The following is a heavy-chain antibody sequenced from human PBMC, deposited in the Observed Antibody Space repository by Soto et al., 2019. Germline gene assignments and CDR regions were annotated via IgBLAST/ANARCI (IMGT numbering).Heavy chain of an antibody. J-gene: IGHJ4*02. Sequence: EEHLVQSGGGLVQPGGSLRLSCAASGFPFSTYWMHWVRQVPGQGLVWVSRINSDGSSTIYADFVKGRFTISRDNAKNTLYLQMNSLRVDDTAIYYCVGGYQDWGQGALVTVSS. V-gene: IGHV3-74*01. D-gene: IGHD5-12*01. CDR1: GFPFSTYW. CDR2: INSDGSST. CDR3: VGGYQD.